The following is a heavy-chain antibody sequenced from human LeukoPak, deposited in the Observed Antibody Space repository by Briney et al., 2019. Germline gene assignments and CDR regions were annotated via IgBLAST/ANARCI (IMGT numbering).Heavy chain of an antibody. Sequence: GASVKVSCKASGYTFTGYYMHWVRQAPGQGLEWMGRINPNSGGTNYAQKFQGRVTMTRDTSINTAYMDLSRLGSDDTAVYYCVTDTWGYYDSSNYYRQADYWGQGTLVTVSS. D-gene: IGHD3-22*01. CDR1: GYTFTGYY. CDR2: INPNSGGT. V-gene: IGHV1-2*06. J-gene: IGHJ4*02. CDR3: VTDTWGYYDSSNYYRQADY.